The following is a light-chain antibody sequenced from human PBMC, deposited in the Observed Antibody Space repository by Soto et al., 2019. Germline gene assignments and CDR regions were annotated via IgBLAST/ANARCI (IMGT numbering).Light chain of an antibody. CDR2: GNS. CDR3: QSYDSSLSGHV. CDR1: SSNIGAGYD. J-gene: IGLJ1*01. Sequence: QSVLTQPPSVSGAPGQRVTISCTGSSSNIGAGYDVHWYQQLPGTAPKLLIYGNSNRPSGVPDRFSGSTSGTSASLAITGRQAEDEADYYCQSYDSSLSGHVFGAGTKVTVL. V-gene: IGLV1-40*01.